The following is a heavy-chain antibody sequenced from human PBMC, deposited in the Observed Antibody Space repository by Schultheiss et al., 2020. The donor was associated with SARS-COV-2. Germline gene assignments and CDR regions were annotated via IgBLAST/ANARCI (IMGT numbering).Heavy chain of an antibody. D-gene: IGHD3-22*01. CDR2: ISYDGSNK. CDR3: ARDLSGSGYFY. J-gene: IGHJ4*02. V-gene: IGHV3-30*04. Sequence: GGSLRLSCADSGFTFSSYAMHWVRQAPGKGLEWVAVISYDGSNKYYADSVKGRFTISRDNSKNTLYLQMNSLRAEDTAVYYCARDLSGSGYFYWGQGTLVTVSS. CDR1: GFTFSSYA.